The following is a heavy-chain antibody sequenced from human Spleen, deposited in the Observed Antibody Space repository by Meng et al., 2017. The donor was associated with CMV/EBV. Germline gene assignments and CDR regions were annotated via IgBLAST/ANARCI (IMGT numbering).Heavy chain of an antibody. CDR2: ISSSSSYI. D-gene: IGHD6-13*01. J-gene: IGHJ4*02. V-gene: IGHV3-21*04. CDR1: GFTFSSYS. CDR3: ARAGEVSAAGPFDY. Sequence: GESLKISCAASGFTFSSYSMNWVRQAPGKGLEWVSSISSSSSYIYYADSVKGRFTISRDNAKNSLYLQMNSLRAEDTALYYCARAGEVSAAGPFDYWGQGTLVTVSS.